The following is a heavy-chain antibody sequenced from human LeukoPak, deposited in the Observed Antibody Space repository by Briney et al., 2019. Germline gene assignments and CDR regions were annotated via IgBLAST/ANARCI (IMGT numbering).Heavy chain of an antibody. D-gene: IGHD6-13*01. Sequence: GGSLRLSCAASGFTFSSYAMSWVRQAPGKGLEWVSAISGSGGSTYYADSVKGRFTISRDNSKNTLYLHMNSLSTEDTAVYYCARGVSGYTSSWYPYWGQGSLVTVSS. CDR1: GFTFSSYA. CDR3: ARGVSGYTSSWYPY. CDR2: ISGSGGST. V-gene: IGHV3-23*01. J-gene: IGHJ4*02.